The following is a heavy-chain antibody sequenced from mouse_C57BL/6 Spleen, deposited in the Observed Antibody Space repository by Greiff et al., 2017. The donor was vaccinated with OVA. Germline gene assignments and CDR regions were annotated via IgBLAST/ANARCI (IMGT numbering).Heavy chain of an antibody. V-gene: IGHV5-4*03. Sequence: EVKVVESGGGLVKPGGSLKLSCAASGFTFSSYAMSWVRQTPEKRLEWVATISDGGSYTYYPDNVKGRFTISRDNAKNNLYLQMSHLKSEDTAMYYCARRSTMVTFDYWGQGTTLTVSS. D-gene: IGHD2-2*01. CDR1: GFTFSSYA. CDR3: ARRSTMVTFDY. CDR2: ISDGGSYT. J-gene: IGHJ2*01.